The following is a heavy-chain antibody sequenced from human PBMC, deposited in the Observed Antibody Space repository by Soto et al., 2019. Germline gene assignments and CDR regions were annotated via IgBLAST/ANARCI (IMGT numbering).Heavy chain of an antibody. V-gene: IGHV1-8*01. CDR1: GYTFTSYD. J-gene: IGHJ6*03. CDR2: MNPNSGNT. CDR3: ARAVYCSGGSCSYYYMDV. Sequence: EASVKVSCKASGYTFTSYDINWVRQATGQGLEWMGWMNPNSGNTGYAQKFQGRVTMTRNTSISTAYMELSSLRSEDTAVYYCARAVYCSGGSCSYYYMDVWGKGTTVTVSS. D-gene: IGHD2-15*01.